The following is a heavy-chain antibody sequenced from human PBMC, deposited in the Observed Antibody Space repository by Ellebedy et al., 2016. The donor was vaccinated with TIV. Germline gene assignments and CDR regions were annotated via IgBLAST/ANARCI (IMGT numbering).Heavy chain of an antibody. Sequence: MPSETLSLTCTGCGGSIISNNYYWGWIRQPPGKGLEWIGSIYYSGSAYYNPSFKSRVTISVDTSKNQFSLKLSSVTAADTAVYYCARGYYYGSGTYSTVDYWGQGTLVTVSS. CDR2: IYYSGSA. D-gene: IGHD3-10*01. J-gene: IGHJ4*02. V-gene: IGHV4-39*07. CDR1: GGSIISNNYY. CDR3: ARGYYYGSGTYSTVDY.